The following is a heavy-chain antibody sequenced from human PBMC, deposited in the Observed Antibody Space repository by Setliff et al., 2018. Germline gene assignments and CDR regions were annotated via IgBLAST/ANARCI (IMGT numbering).Heavy chain of an antibody. CDR3: ATPDDMLVANIWGGQ. CDR2: IIHSGST. V-gene: IGHV4-34*12. CDR1: GGSFSGYY. Sequence: PSETLSLTCAVYGGSFSGYYWSWIRQPPGKRLEWIGEIIHSGSTNYNPSLKSRVTISMDTSKNQFSLKVSSVTAADTATYYCATPDDMLVANIWGGQWGQGALVTVSS. J-gene: IGHJ4*02. D-gene: IGHD3-16*01.